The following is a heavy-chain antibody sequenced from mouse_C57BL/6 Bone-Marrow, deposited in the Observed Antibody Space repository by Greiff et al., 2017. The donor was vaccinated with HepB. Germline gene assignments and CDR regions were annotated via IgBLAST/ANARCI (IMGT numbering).Heavy chain of an antibody. D-gene: IGHD4-1*01. Sequence: QVHVKQPGAELVKPGASVKLSCKASGYTFTSYWMHWVKQRPGQGLEWIGMIHPNSGSTNYNEKFKSKATLTVDKSSSTAYMQLSSLTSEDSAVYYCARSGDWDVDFAYWGQGTLVTVSA. CDR3: ARSGDWDVDFAY. CDR2: IHPNSGST. CDR1: GYTFTSYW. V-gene: IGHV1-64*01. J-gene: IGHJ3*01.